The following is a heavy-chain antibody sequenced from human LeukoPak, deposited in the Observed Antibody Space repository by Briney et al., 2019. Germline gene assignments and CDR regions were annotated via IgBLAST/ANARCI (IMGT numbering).Heavy chain of an antibody. CDR2: FDPEDGET. Sequence: ASVKVSCMVSGYTLTELSMHWVRQAPGKGLEWMGGFDPEDGETVYAQRFQGRVTMTEDTSTDTAYMELSSLRSEDTAVYYCATGSLRLGEFSLGYWGQGTLVTVSS. J-gene: IGHJ4*02. CDR3: ATGSLRLGEFSLGY. D-gene: IGHD3-16*02. CDR1: GYTLTELS. V-gene: IGHV1-24*01.